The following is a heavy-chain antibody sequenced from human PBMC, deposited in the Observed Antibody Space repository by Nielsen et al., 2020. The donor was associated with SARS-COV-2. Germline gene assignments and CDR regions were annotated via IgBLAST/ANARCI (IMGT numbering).Heavy chain of an antibody. CDR3: ARLVATTLRYFDWVAYFDY. CDR2: IYYSGST. J-gene: IGHJ4*02. V-gene: IGHV4-39*01. CDR1: GGSISSYY. D-gene: IGHD3-9*01. Sequence: SETLSLTCTVSGGSISSYYWGWIRQPPGKGLEWIGSIYYSGSTYYNPSLKSRVTISVDTSKNQFSLKLSSVTAADTAVYYCARLVATTLRYFDWVAYFDYWGQGTLVTVSS.